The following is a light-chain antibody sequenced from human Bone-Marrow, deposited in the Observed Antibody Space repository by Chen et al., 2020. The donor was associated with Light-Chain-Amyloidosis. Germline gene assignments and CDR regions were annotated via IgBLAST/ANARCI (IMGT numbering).Light chain of an antibody. Sequence: SYELTQPPSLSVSPGQTARITCSGEKLGDRYACWYQQKPGQSPVLVIQQDNKRPSGIPERFSGSTSGNIATLTISGTQTEDEADYYCQVWDRSSDRPVFGGGTKLTVL. J-gene: IGLJ3*02. CDR2: QDN. V-gene: IGLV3-1*01. CDR1: KLGDRY. CDR3: QVWDRSSDRPV.